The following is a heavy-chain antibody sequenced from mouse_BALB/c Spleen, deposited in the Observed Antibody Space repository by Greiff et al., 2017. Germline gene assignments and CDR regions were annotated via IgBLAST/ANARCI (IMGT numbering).Heavy chain of an antibody. Sequence: EVKLMESGAELVKPGASVKLSCTASGFNIKDTYMHWVKQRPEQGLEWIGRIDPANGNTKYDPKFQGKATITADTSSNTAYLQLSSLTSEDTAVYYCARASSGFRGFAYWGQGTLVTVSA. J-gene: IGHJ3*01. CDR3: ARASSGFRGFAY. D-gene: IGHD3-1*01. V-gene: IGHV14-3*02. CDR1: GFNIKDTY. CDR2: IDPANGNT.